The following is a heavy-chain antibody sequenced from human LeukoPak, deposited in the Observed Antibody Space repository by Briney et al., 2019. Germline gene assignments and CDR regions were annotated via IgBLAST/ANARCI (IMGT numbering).Heavy chain of an antibody. Sequence: ASVKVSCKVSGYTLTELSMHWVRQAPGKGLEWMGGFDPEDGETIYAQKFQGRVTMTEDTSTDTAYMELSSLRSEDTAVYYCATVRITMVRGVTPRNYYGMDVWGQGTTVTVSS. CDR1: GYTLTELS. CDR2: FDPEDGET. J-gene: IGHJ6*02. CDR3: ATVRITMVRGVTPRNYYGMDV. D-gene: IGHD3-10*01. V-gene: IGHV1-24*01.